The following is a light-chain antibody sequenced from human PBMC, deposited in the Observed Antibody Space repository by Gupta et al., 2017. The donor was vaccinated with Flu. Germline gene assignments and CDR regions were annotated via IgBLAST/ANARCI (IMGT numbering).Light chain of an antibody. V-gene: IGLV3-19*01. Sequence: QTVRNTGQGDILRSYYASWYHQKPGQAPVLVIFGNNNRRSGIPDRFSCSTSGNTASSTTTGAQAEDEADYYCNSPDNSGNRRCVFGTGTKVTVL. J-gene: IGLJ1*01. CDR2: GNN. CDR3: NSPDNSGNRRCV. CDR1: ILRSYY.